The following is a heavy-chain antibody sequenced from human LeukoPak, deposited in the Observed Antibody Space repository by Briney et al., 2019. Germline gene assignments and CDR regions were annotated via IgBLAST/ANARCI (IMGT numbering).Heavy chain of an antibody. CDR3: AKTDYGGNSIPGLFDY. J-gene: IGHJ4*02. CDR1: GFTFSSYW. V-gene: IGHV3-30*18. D-gene: IGHD4-23*01. CDR2: ISYDGSNK. Sequence: GGSLRLSCAASGFTFSSYWMSWVRQAPGKGLEWVAVISYDGSNKYYADSVKGRFTISRDNSKNTLYLQMNSLRAEDTAVYYCAKTDYGGNSIPGLFDYWGQGTLVTVSS.